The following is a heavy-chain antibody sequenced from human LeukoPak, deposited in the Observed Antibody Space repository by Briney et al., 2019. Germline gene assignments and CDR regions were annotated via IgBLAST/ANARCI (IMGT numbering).Heavy chain of an antibody. CDR1: GFTFSSYA. CDR2: ISGSGGST. V-gene: IGHV3-23*01. Sequence: GGSLRLSCAASGFTFSSYAMSWVRQAPGKGLEWVSGISGSGGSTYYADSVKGRFTISRHNSKNTLYLQMNSLRAEDTAVYYCASHYYDSSGYYPDAFDIWGQGTMVTVSS. D-gene: IGHD3-22*01. CDR3: ASHYYDSSGYYPDAFDI. J-gene: IGHJ3*02.